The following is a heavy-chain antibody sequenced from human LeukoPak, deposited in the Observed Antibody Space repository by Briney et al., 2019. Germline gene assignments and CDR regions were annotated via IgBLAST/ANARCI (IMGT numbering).Heavy chain of an antibody. D-gene: IGHD3-3*01. CDR2: ISGSGGST. CDR3: AKDRLGGLRFLEWLFQTGDY. J-gene: IGHJ4*02. V-gene: IGHV3-23*01. Sequence: GGSLRLSCAASGFTFSSYAMSWVRQAPGKWLEWVSAISGSGGSTYYADSVKGRFTISRDNSKNTLYLQMNSVRAEDTAVYYCAKDRLGGLRFLEWLFQTGDYWGQGTLVTVSS. CDR1: GFTFSSYA.